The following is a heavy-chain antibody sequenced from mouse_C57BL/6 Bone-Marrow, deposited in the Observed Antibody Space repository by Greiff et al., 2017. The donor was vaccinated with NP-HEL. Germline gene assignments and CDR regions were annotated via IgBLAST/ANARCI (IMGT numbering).Heavy chain of an antibody. CDR2: IRNKANGYTK. CDR3: ARYITPIFPLNWDSYAMDY. D-gene: IGHD4-1*02. Sequence: DVKLLESGGGLVQPGGSLSLSCAASGFTFTDYYMSWVRQPPGKALEWLGFIRNKANGYTKEYSASVKGRFTISRDNSHSILYLQMNALRAEDSATYYCARYITPIFPLNWDSYAMDYWGQGTSVTVSS. V-gene: IGHV7-3*01. J-gene: IGHJ4*01. CDR1: GFTFTDYY.